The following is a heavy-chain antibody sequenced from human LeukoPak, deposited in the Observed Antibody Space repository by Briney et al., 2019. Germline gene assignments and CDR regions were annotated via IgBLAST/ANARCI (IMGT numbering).Heavy chain of an antibody. J-gene: IGHJ4*02. V-gene: IGHV4-59*11. CDR1: GSSLSSHY. D-gene: IGHD2-2*01. Sequence: SETLSLTCTVSGSSLSSHYWSWIRQPPGKELELLGHIYSTGSTYYNPSVGSRVTISLQTSKNQFSLRLNSVTAADTAVYYCARFSSGCSESSCYLTYWGQGTQVIVSS. CDR2: IYSTGST. CDR3: ARFSSGCSESSCYLTY.